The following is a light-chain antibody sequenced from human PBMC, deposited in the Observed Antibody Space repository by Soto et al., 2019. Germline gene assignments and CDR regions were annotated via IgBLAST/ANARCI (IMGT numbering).Light chain of an antibody. CDR1: QDINNW. Sequence: DIQMTQSPSTLSASVGDRLTITCRASQDINNWLAWYQQKPGKAPKVLIYDASSLESGVPSRFSGSGFGTEFTLTISSLQPDDFATYYCQQFGTYPYTFGQGTKVDIK. V-gene: IGKV1-5*01. J-gene: IGKJ2*01. CDR3: QQFGTYPYT. CDR2: DAS.